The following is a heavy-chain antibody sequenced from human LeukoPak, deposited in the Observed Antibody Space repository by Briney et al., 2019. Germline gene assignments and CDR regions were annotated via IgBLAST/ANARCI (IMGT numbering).Heavy chain of an antibody. V-gene: IGHV3-30*02. CDR3: AAYDFWSGYHSHYMDV. D-gene: IGHD3-3*01. J-gene: IGHJ6*03. Sequence: PGGSLRLSCAASGFTFSSYGIHWVRQPPGKGLEWVAFIRFDGSNKYYADSVKGRFTISGDNSKNTLYLQMNSLRAEDTAVYYCAAYDFWSGYHSHYMDVWGKGTTVTVS. CDR2: IRFDGSNK. CDR1: GFTFSSYG.